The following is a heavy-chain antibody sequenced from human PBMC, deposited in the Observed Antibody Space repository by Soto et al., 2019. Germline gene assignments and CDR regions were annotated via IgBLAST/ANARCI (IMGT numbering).Heavy chain of an antibody. J-gene: IGHJ6*02. V-gene: IGHV3-30-3*01. CDR3: AKAGAAAAVDTADYYYYGMDV. CDR2: ISYDGSNK. D-gene: IGHD5-18*01. Sequence: GGSLRLSCAASGFTFSSYAMHWVRQAPGKGLEWVAVISYDGSNKYYADSVKGRFTISRDNSKNTLYLQMNSLRAEDTAVYYCAKAGAAAAVDTADYYYYGMDVWGQGTTVTVSS. CDR1: GFTFSSYA.